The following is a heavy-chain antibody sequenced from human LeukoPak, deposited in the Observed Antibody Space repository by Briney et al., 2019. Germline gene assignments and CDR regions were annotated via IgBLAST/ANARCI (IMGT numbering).Heavy chain of an antibody. V-gene: IGHV3-23*01. D-gene: IGHD3-22*01. CDR2: ISGSGGST. J-gene: IGHJ4*02. CDR1: GFTFSSYA. CDR3: AKGYDSSGYYEGPDY. Sequence: GGSLRLSCAASGFTFSSYAMSWVRQAPGKGLEWVSVISGSGGSTYYADSVKGRFTVSGDNSKKTLYLQMNSLRAEDTAVYYCAKGYDSSGYYEGPDYWGQGTLVTVSS.